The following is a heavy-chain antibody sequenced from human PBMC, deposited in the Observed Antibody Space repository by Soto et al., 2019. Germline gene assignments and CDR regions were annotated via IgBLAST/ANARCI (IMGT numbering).Heavy chain of an antibody. CDR2: ISSTSSHT. CDR1: GFTFSEYY. J-gene: IGHJ4*02. Sequence: QVQLVESGGGLVKPGGSLRLSCAASGFTFSEYYMSWSRQAPGKGLEWVSYISSTSSHTNYADSVKGRFTISRDNAKNSLYLQMDRLRAEDTAVYYCARDRLSGKSGYGLNWGQGTLVTVSS. CDR3: ARDRLSGKSGYGLN. D-gene: IGHD5-12*01. V-gene: IGHV3-11*06.